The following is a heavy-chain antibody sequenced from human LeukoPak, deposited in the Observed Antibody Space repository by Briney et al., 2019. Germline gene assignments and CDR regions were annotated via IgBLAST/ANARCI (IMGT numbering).Heavy chain of an antibody. CDR3: ARTKFVVGTHFFCSFDY. Sequence: PGRSLRLSCAASGFIFNTYWMSWVRQAPGKGLEWVAKINQDGSEKYYVESVKGRFTISRDNAKNSLYLQMNSLRAEDTAVYYCARTKFVVGTHFFCSFDYWGQGALVTVSS. CDR2: INQDGSEK. CDR1: GFIFNTYW. V-gene: IGHV3-7*01. D-gene: IGHD2-21*02. J-gene: IGHJ4*02.